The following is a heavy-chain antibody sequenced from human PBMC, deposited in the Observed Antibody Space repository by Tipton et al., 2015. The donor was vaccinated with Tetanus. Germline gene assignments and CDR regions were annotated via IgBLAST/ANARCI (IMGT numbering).Heavy chain of an antibody. D-gene: IGHD3-3*01. CDR1: GGSMSTYY. J-gene: IGHJ4*02. CDR3: ARGLPRESFYLDY. Sequence: TLSLTCTVSGGSMSTYYWSWIRQPPGKGLEWIGYVYYTGSTDYNPSLKSRVTISVDTSKSQFSLRLTSVTAADTAVYYCARGLPRESFYLDYWGQGKQVTVSS. V-gene: IGHV4-59*01. CDR2: VYYTGST.